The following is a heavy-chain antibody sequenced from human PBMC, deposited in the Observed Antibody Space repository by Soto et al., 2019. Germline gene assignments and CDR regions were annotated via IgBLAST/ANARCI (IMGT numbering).Heavy chain of an antibody. CDR3: ARGGGGYFYNVMAF. CDR2: INSDGSST. J-gene: IGHJ6*02. V-gene: IGHV3-74*01. CDR1: GFTFSSYW. Sequence: GGSLRLSCAASGFTFSSYWMHWVRQAPGKGLVWVSRINSDGSSTSYADSVKGRFTISRDNAKNSLYLQMNSLRAEDTALYYCARGGGGYFYNVMAFGAQGTTVPLPS. D-gene: IGHD2-15*01.